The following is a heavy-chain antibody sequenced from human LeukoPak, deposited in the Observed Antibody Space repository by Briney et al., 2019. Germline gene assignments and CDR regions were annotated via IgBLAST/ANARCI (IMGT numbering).Heavy chain of an antibody. J-gene: IGHJ4*02. Sequence: GGSLRLSCAASGFAFSSYEMKWVRQAPGKGLEWVSYISSSGSAIYYADSVKGRFTISRDNAKNSLYLQMNSLRAEDTAVYYCARLLTGVPDYWGQGTLVTVSS. CDR1: GFAFSSYE. CDR2: ISSSGSAI. V-gene: IGHV3-48*03. D-gene: IGHD1-14*01. CDR3: ARLLTGVPDY.